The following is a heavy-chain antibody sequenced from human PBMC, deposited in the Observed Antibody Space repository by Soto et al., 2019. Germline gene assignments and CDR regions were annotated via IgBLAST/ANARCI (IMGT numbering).Heavy chain of an antibody. CDR1: GFTFSSYA. D-gene: IGHD3-3*01. V-gene: IGHV3-23*01. CDR2: ISGSGGST. J-gene: IGHJ5*02. CDR3: AKDLLVHFGVVIPFDNWFDP. Sequence: GGSLRLSCAASGFTFSSYAMSWARQAPGKGLEWVSAISGSGGSTYYADSVKGRFTISRDNSKNTLYLQMNSLRAEDTAVYYCAKDLLVHFGVVIPFDNWFDPWGQGTLVTVSP.